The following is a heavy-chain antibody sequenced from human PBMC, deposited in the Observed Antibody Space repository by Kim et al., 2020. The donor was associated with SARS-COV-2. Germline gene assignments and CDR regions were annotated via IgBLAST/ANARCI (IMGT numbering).Heavy chain of an antibody. CDR3: AKAYYGSGSYYLRGRYYGMDV. CDR1: GFTFSSYA. CDR2: ISGSGGST. Sequence: GGSLRLSCAASGFTFSSYAMSWVRQAPGKGLEWVSAISGSGGSTYYADSVKGRFTISRDNSKNTLYLQMNSLRAEDTAVYYCAKAYYGSGSYYLRGRYYGMDVWGQGTTVTVSS. D-gene: IGHD3-10*01. J-gene: IGHJ6*02. V-gene: IGHV3-23*01.